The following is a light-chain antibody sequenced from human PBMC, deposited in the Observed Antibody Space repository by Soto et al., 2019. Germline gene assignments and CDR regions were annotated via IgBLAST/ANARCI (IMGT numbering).Light chain of an antibody. V-gene: IGLV1-44*01. CDR3: AAWDDSLNMEV. CDR2: SNN. J-gene: IGLJ2*01. CDR1: SSNIGSNT. Sequence: QSVLTQPPSASGTPGQRVTISCSGSSSNIGSNTVNWYQQLPGTAPKLLIYSNNQRPSGVPDRFSGSKSGTSASLAISGLQSEDEADYYCAAWDDSLNMEVFGGGTKLTVL.